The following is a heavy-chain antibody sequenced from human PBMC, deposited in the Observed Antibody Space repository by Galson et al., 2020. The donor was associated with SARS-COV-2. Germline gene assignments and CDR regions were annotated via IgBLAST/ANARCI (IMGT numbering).Heavy chain of an antibody. CDR1: GGTFSSYA. CDR3: ARTGYQLPSRSLVHCMDV. Sequence: SVKVSCKASGGTFSSYAISWVRQAPGHGLEWMGGIIPIFGTANYAQKFQGRVTITADESTSTAYMELSSLRSEDTAVYYCARTGYQLPSRSLVHCMDVWGQGTTVTVSS. CDR2: IIPIFGTA. J-gene: IGHJ6*02. D-gene: IGHD2-2*01. V-gene: IGHV1-69*13.